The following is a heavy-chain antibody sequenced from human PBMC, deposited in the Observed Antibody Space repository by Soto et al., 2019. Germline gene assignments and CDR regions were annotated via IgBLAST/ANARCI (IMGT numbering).Heavy chain of an antibody. CDR2: TSHTGNT. CDR3: ARVVPGAEAWFGP. Sequence: SETLSLTCSVSGVSVTSYHWSWIRQFPGKGLEWIAYTSHTGNTNYNPSLKSRVIISLDTSKNQVSLQLSSVTAADTAVYFCARVVPGAEAWFGPWGQGTLVTVSS. V-gene: IGHV4-59*02. CDR1: GVSVTSYH. J-gene: IGHJ5*02. D-gene: IGHD2-2*01.